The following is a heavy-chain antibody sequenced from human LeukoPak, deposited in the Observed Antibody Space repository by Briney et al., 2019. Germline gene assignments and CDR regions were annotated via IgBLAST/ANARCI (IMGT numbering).Heavy chain of an antibody. CDR2: IYYSGNT. D-gene: IGHD5-18*01. CDR3: ASYTFGLYYFDY. V-gene: IGHV4-59*08. CDR1: GGSISSFY. Sequence: PSETLSLTCTVSGGSISSFYWSWIRQPPGKGLEWIGYIYYSGNTNYNPSLKSRVTISVDTSENQFSLNLNSVTAADSAVYYCASYTFGLYYFDYWGQGTLVTVSS. J-gene: IGHJ4*02.